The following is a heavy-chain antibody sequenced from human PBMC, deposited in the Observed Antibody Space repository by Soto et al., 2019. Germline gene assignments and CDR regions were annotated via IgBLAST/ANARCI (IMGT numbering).Heavy chain of an antibody. CDR3: ASKTYESKGTFDY. V-gene: IGHV4-4*02. CDR1: GGSISTSQW. Sequence: QVQLQESDPGLVKPSGTLSLTCTVSGGSISTSQWWSWLRQPPGKGLEWIGEIYHSGSSNYNASLNSRVNISVDKSKNQFSLKLNSVAAADTAVYYCASKTYESKGTFDYWGQGTLVTVSS. CDR2: IYHSGSS. J-gene: IGHJ4*02. D-gene: IGHD3-22*01.